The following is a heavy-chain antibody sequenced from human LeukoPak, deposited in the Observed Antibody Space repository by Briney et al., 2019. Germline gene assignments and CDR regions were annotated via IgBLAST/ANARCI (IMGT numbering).Heavy chain of an antibody. CDR1: GYTFTSYD. CDR3: AREINYYYYYYMDV. CDR2: MNPNSGNT. Sequence: ASVKVSCKASGYTFTSYDINWVRQATGQGLEWMGWMNPNSGNTGYAQKFQGRVTTTRNTSISTAYMELSSLRSEDTAVYYCAREINYYYYYYMDVWGKGTTVTISS. J-gene: IGHJ6*03. V-gene: IGHV1-8*01.